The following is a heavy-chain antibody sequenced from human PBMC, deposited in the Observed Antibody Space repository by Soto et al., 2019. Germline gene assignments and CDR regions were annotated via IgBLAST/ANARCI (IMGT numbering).Heavy chain of an antibody. CDR2: ISYDGSSK. J-gene: IGHJ3*02. V-gene: IGHV3-30*18. Sequence: QGQLVESGGGVVQPGKSLRVSCAASGFNFSDYGMHWVRQAPGKGLEWVAVISYDGSSKYYGDSVKGRLTISRDNSKNTLYLHMNRLRVEEMAVYHCAKEGWTGIHAFDIWGPGTVVTVSS. D-gene: IGHD2-15*01. CDR1: GFNFSDYG. CDR3: AKEGWTGIHAFDI.